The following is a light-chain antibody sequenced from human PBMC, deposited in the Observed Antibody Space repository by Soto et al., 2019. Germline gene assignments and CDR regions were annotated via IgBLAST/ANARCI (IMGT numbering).Light chain of an antibody. J-gene: IGLJ3*02. Sequence: QSVLTQPPAVSGAPGQRVTISCTGSSSNIWAGYDVHWYQQLPGTAPKRLIYGNSNRPSGVPDRFSGSKSGTSASLAITGLQAEDEADYYCQSYDSSLSGPWVFGGGTKLTVL. CDR3: QSYDSSLSGPWV. CDR2: GNS. CDR1: SSNIWAGYD. V-gene: IGLV1-40*01.